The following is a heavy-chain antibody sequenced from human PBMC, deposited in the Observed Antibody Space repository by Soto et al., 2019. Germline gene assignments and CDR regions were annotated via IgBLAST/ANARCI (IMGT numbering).Heavy chain of an antibody. D-gene: IGHD6-6*01. J-gene: IGHJ6*02. CDR1: GGSISSGGYY. V-gene: IGHV4-31*03. CDR2: IYYSGST. CDR3: AREGYSSSDYGMDV. Sequence: QVQLQESGPGLVKPSQTLSLTCTVSGGSISSGGYYWSWIRQHPGKGLEWIGYIYYSGSTYYSPSLKRRVTISVDTSKNQFSLKLSSVTAADTAVYYCAREGYSSSDYGMDVWGQGTTVTVSS.